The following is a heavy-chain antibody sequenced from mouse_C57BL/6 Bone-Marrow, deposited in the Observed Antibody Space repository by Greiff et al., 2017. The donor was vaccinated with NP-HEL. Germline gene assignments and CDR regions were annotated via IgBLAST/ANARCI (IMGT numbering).Heavy chain of an antibody. CDR1: GYTFTSYG. CDR3: ARDYYGSSWGAWFAY. D-gene: IGHD1-1*01. J-gene: IGHJ3*01. V-gene: IGHV1-81*01. CDR2: IYPRSGDT. Sequence: QVQLQQSGAELARPGASVKLSCKASGYTFTSYGISWVKQRTGQGLKCIGEIYPRSGDTYYNEQFKGKATLTADKSSSTAYMELRSLTSEDSAVYFCARDYYGSSWGAWFAYWGQGTLVTVSA.